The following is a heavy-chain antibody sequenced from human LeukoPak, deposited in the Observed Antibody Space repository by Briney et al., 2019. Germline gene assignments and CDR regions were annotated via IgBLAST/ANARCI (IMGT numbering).Heavy chain of an antibody. CDR2: VWYDGSNK. CDR1: GFIFSNYG. Sequence: GGSLRLSCAASGFIFSNYGMHWVRQAPGKGLEWVAVVWYDGSNKYYADSVKGRFTISRDNSKNMLYLQMNSLRAEDTAVYYCARDPSLRVTLNYWGQGTLVTVAS. V-gene: IGHV3-33*01. CDR3: ARDPSLRVTLNY. J-gene: IGHJ4*02. D-gene: IGHD5/OR15-5a*01.